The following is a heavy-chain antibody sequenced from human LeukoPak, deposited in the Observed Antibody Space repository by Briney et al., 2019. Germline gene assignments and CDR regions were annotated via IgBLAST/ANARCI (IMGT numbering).Heavy chain of an antibody. CDR1: GFTFSSYE. D-gene: IGHD5-24*01. J-gene: IGHJ4*02. CDR3: ARVSRDGYNWAY. CDR2: ISSSGSTI. Sequence: PGGSLRLSCAASGFTFSSYEMNWVRQAPGKGLEWVSYISSSGSTIYYADSVKGRFTISRDNAKNSLYLQMNSLRAEDTAVYYCARVSRDGYNWAYWGQGTLVTVSS. V-gene: IGHV3-48*03.